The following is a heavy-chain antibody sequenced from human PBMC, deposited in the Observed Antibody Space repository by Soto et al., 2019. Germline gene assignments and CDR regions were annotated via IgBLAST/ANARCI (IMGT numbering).Heavy chain of an antibody. Sequence: EVRLVESGGGLAQPGGSLRLSCAASGFTFSNYHMNWVGQAPGKGLEWISYISNSGTIYYADSVKGRFSISRDDAKNSLYLQMNSLRDEDTAVYYCARDGEGGGWRHVYWGQGTLVTVSS. D-gene: IGHD3-10*01. CDR2: ISNSGTI. J-gene: IGHJ4*02. CDR3: ARDGEGGGWRHVY. CDR1: GFTFSNYH. V-gene: IGHV3-48*02.